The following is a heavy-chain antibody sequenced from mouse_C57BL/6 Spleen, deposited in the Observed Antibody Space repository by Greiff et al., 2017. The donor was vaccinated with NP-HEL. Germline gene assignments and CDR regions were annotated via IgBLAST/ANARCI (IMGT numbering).Heavy chain of an antibody. Sequence: QVQLQQSGAELARPGASVKLSCKASGYTFTSYGISWVKQRTGQGLEWIGQIYPRSGTTYYNEQFKGKATLTANKSSSTAYIEIRSLTSEDSAVYVCSRRSVDSSGPPFDDWGQGTTLTVSS. J-gene: IGHJ2*01. CDR2: IYPRSGTT. CDR1: GYTFTSYG. V-gene: IGHV1-81*01. CDR3: SRRSVDSSGPPFDD. D-gene: IGHD3-2*02.